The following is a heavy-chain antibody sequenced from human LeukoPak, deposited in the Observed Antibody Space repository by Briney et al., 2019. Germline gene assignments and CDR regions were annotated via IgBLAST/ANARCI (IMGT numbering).Heavy chain of an antibody. D-gene: IGHD6-19*01. CDR2: ISGNGVET. CDR1: VFTFSNYL. J-gene: IGHJ4*02. V-gene: IGHV3-23*01. CDR3: ARGPAGMYSSGWYGGYYFDY. Sequence: GGSLRLSCAASVFTFSNYLISWVRQAPGKGLEWVSAISGNGVETYYTDSVKGRFTISRDNSKNTLYLQMNSLRAEDTAVYYCARGPAGMYSSGWYGGYYFDYWGQGTLVTVSS.